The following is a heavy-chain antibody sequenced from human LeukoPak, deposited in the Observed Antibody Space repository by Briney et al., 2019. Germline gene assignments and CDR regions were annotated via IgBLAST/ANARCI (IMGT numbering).Heavy chain of an antibody. J-gene: IGHJ4*02. D-gene: IGHD4-17*01. CDR3: ARERGTTVTNYFDY. V-gene: IGHV4-59*01. Sequence: SETLSLTCTVSGGSISSYYWSWIGQPPGKGLEWIGYIYYSGSTNYNPSLKSRVTISVDTSKNQFSLKLSSVTAADTAVYYCARERGTTVTNYFDYWGQGTLVTVSS. CDR1: GGSISSYY. CDR2: IYYSGST.